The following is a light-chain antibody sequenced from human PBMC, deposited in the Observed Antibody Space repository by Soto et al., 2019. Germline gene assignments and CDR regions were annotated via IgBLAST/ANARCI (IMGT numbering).Light chain of an antibody. CDR1: QSVSSNY. V-gene: IGKV3-20*01. J-gene: IGKJ1*01. CDR2: GVS. CDR3: EQYGSSPRT. Sequence: EMFLTQSPGPLSLSPGEKPTSSGRPGQSVSSNYFAWYQQKPGQAPRLLIYGVSSRPTGIPDRFSGSGSGTDFTLTISRLEPEDFAVYYCEQYGSSPRTFGQGTKVDIK.